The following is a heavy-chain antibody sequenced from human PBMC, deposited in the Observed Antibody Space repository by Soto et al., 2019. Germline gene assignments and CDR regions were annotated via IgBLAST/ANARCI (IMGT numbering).Heavy chain of an antibody. V-gene: IGHV1-3*01. Sequence: ASVKVSCKASGYTFTSYAMHWVRQAPGQRLEWMGWINAGNGNTKYSQKFQGRVTITRDTFASTAYMELSSLRSEDTAVYYCARDLITMVRGVNMDVWGQGTTVTVSS. CDR2: INAGNGNT. CDR1: GYTFTSYA. D-gene: IGHD3-10*01. J-gene: IGHJ6*02. CDR3: ARDLITMVRGVNMDV.